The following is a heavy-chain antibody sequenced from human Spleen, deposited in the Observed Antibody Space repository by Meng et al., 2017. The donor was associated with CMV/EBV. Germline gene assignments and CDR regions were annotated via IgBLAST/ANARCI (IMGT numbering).Heavy chain of an antibody. Sequence: LTCAVYGGSFSGYYWSWIRQPPGKGLEWIGEINHSGSTNYNPSLKSRVTISVDTSKNQFSLKLSSVTAADTAVYYCARMRGSGSEDYWGPGTLVTVSS. CDR2: INHSGST. J-gene: IGHJ4*02. D-gene: IGHD3-10*01. CDR1: GGSFSGYY. CDR3: ARMRGSGSEDY. V-gene: IGHV4-34*01.